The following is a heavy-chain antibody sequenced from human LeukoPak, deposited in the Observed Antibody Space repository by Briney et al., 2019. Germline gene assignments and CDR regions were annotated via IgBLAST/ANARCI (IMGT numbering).Heavy chain of an antibody. D-gene: IGHD2-2*01. CDR1: GFTFDDYA. J-gene: IGHJ4*02. Sequence: GGSLRLSCAASGFTFDDYAMHWVRQAPGKGLEWVSGISWNSGSIGYADSAKGRFTISRDNAKNSLYLQMNSLRAEDTALYYCAKDMCSSTSCYGYFVYWGQGTLVTVSS. CDR2: ISWNSGSI. CDR3: AKDMCSSTSCYGYFVY. V-gene: IGHV3-9*01.